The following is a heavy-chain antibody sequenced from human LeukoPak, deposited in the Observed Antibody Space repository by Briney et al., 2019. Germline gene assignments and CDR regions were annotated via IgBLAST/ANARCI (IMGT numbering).Heavy chain of an antibody. CDR2: INSGGDSI. CDR3: ARERLSCGGDCLDD. D-gene: IGHD2-21*02. J-gene: IGHJ4*02. V-gene: IGHV3-11*04. CDR1: GFTVSTNF. Sequence: KPGGSLRLSCAGSGFTVSTNFMSWVRQAPGKGLEWVSYINSGGDSIYYADSVKGRFTMSRDNAENSLILQMNSLRAEDTALYYCARERLSCGGDCLDDWGQGTLVTVSS.